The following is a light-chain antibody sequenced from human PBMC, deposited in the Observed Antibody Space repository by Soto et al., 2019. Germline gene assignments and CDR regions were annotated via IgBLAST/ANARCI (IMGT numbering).Light chain of an antibody. J-gene: IGLJ1*01. CDR2: EVT. CDR1: SSDVGGYDY. CDR3: SSYAGRTLYV. V-gene: IGLV2-8*01. Sequence: QSALTQPPSASGSPGQSVTISCTGTSSDVGGYDYVSWYQQRPGKAPKLLIHEVTKRPSGVPDRFSGSKSGNTASLTVSGLQAEDEADYYCSSYAGRTLYVFGTGTKLTFL.